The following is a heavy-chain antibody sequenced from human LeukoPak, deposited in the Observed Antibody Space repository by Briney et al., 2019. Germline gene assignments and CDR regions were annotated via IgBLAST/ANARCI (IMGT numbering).Heavy chain of an antibody. Sequence: GESLKISCKGSGYSFTSYWIGWVRQMPGKGLEWVGIIYPGDSDTRYSPSFQGQVTISADKSISTAYLQWSSLKASDTAMYYCARTSLNYYDSSGYYAYWGQGTLVTVSS. V-gene: IGHV5-51*01. CDR3: ARTSLNYYDSSGYYAY. CDR1: GYSFTSYW. D-gene: IGHD3-22*01. J-gene: IGHJ4*02. CDR2: IYPGDSDT.